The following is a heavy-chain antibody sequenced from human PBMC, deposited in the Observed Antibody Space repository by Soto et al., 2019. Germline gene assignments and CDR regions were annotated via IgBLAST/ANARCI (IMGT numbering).Heavy chain of an antibody. CDR1: GFTFSSYS. D-gene: IGHD2-15*01. CDR2: ISSSSSTI. Sequence: EVQLVESGGGSVQPGGSLRLSCAASGFTFSSYSMNWVRQAPGKGLEWVSYISSSSSTIYYADSVKGRFTISRDNAKNSLYLQMNSLRDEDTAVYYCARDQSDIVVVVAATPNDAFDIWGQGTMVTVSS. CDR3: ARDQSDIVVVVAATPNDAFDI. J-gene: IGHJ3*02. V-gene: IGHV3-48*02.